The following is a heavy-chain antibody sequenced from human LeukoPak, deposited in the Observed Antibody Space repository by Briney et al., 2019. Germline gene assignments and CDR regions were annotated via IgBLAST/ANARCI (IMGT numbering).Heavy chain of an antibody. D-gene: IGHD3-22*01. CDR3: ARGGGGYYDSSGYRWFDY. Sequence: SETLSLTCTVSGGSISSGGYYWSWIRQHPGKGLEWIGYIYYSGSTYYNPSLKSRVTISVDTSKNQFSLKLSSVTAADTAVYYCARGGGGYYDSSGYRWFDYWGQGTLVTVSS. CDR1: GGSISSGGYY. V-gene: IGHV4-31*03. J-gene: IGHJ4*02. CDR2: IYYSGST.